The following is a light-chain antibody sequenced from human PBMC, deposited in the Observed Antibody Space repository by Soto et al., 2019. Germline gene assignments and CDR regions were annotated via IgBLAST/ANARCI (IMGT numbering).Light chain of an antibody. J-gene: IGKJ4*01. CDR2: WAS. CDR1: QTVLYSSNNKNY. Sequence: DIVMTQSPDSLAVTLGERATINCKASQTVLYSSNNKNYLAWYQQKPGQPPKLLIYWASTRQSGVPDRFSGSGSGTDFILTISSLQAEDVAVYYCQQYYSTQLTFGGGTKVELK. CDR3: QQYYSTQLT. V-gene: IGKV4-1*01.